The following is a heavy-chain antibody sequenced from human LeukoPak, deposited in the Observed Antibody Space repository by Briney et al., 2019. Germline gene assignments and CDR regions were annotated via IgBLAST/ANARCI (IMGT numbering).Heavy chain of an antibody. D-gene: IGHD4-17*01. J-gene: IGHJ3*02. V-gene: IGHV1-69*05. CDR2: IIPILGTA. Sequence: SVKVSFKASGGTFSSYAISWVRPAPGQGLEWMGGIIPILGTANYAQKFQGRVTITTDESTSTAYMELSSLRSEDTAVYYCARDGAHDYGDWDAFDIWGQGTMVTVSS. CDR3: ARDGAHDYGDWDAFDI. CDR1: GGTFSSYA.